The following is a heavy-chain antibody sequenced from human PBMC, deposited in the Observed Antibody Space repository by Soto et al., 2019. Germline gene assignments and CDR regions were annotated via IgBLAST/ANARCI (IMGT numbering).Heavy chain of an antibody. J-gene: IGHJ6*02. CDR3: ARGKPLWHADLTHYHRDMDV. V-gene: IGHV4-34*01. D-gene: IGHD2-21*01. CDR2: ISHDGGT. Sequence: SETLSLTCAFYGGSFDDFYWSWVRQSPGKGLEWVGEISHDGGTNYSPSLASRVSISVDTSKNQFSLHLRSVTAADTGLYYCARGKPLWHADLTHYHRDMDVWGQGTTVTVSS. CDR1: GGSFDDFY.